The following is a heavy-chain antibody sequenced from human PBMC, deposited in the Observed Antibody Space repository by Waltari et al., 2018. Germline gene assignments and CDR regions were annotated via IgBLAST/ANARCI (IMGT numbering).Heavy chain of an antibody. CDR1: GSTRSTYA. V-gene: IGHV1-69*01. D-gene: IGHD3-22*01. CDR2: IIPILGTT. J-gene: IGHJ4*02. Sequence: QVQLVQSGAEVKKPVSSVKVSCQDYGSTRSTYAISWRGQARGQGLEWMGGIIPILGTTNYAQKFQGRVTITADESTSTAYMELSSLRSEDTAVYYCARNTYYYDNSGHYVFDYWGQGTLVTVSS. CDR3: ARNTYYYDNSGHYVFDY.